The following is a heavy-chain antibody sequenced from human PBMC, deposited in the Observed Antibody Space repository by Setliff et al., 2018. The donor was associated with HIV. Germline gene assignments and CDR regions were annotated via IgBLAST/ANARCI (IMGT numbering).Heavy chain of an antibody. CDR3: ARLSTTSRDFDS. J-gene: IGHJ4*02. Sequence: SETLSLTCTVSGGSISSSNYYWGWIRQPPGKGLEWIGSIYYSGSTNYNPSLKSRVTISVDTSKNQFSLKLRSVTAADTAVYYCARLSTTSRDFDSWGQGTLVTVSS. CDR1: GGSISSSNYY. CDR2: IYYSGST. D-gene: IGHD3-10*01. V-gene: IGHV4-39*07.